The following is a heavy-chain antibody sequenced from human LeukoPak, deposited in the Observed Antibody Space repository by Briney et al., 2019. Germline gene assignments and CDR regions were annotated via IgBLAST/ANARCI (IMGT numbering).Heavy chain of an antibody. D-gene: IGHD3-9*01. CDR1: GFTFSSYG. V-gene: IGHV3-48*01. CDR3: AKAANYDILTGYYLDY. Sequence: PGRSLRLSCAASGFTFSSYGMHWVRQAPGKGLEWVSYISSGSSNKYYTDSVKGRFTISRDNSKNTLYLQMNNLRAEDTAIYYCAKAANYDILTGYYLDYWGQGTLVTVSS. CDR2: ISSGSSNK. J-gene: IGHJ4*02.